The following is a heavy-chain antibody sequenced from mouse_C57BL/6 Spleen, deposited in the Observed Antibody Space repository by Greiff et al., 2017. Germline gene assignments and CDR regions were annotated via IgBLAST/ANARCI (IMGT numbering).Heavy chain of an antibody. D-gene: IGHD1-1*01. CDR1: GFTFSDYG. Sequence: DVKLVESGGGLVKPGGSLKLSCAASGFTFSDYGMHWVRQAPEKGLEWVAYISSGSSTIYYADTVKGRFTISRDNAKNTLFLQMTSLRSEDTAMYYCARHYDHYFDYWGQGTTLTVSS. V-gene: IGHV5-17*01. CDR3: ARHYDHYFDY. J-gene: IGHJ2*01. CDR2: ISSGSSTI.